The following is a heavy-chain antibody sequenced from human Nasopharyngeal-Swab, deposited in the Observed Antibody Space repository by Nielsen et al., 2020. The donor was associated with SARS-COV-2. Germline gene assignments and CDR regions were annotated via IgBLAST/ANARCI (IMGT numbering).Heavy chain of an antibody. CDR3: ARDGLDYDFWSAYFMDV. Sequence: GGSLRLSCAASGFTFNNYNFNWVRQAPGKGLEWVSSISSSISYIYYADSVKGRFTISRDNAKNSLYLQMNSLRAEDTAMYYCARDGLDYDFWSAYFMDVWGQGTTVTVSS. D-gene: IGHD3-3*01. CDR1: GFTFNNYN. V-gene: IGHV3-21*01. CDR2: ISSSISYI. J-gene: IGHJ6*02.